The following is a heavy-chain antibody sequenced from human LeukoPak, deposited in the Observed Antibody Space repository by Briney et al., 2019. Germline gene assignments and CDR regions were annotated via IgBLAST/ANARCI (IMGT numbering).Heavy chain of an antibody. D-gene: IGHD6-6*01. J-gene: IGHJ3*02. Sequence: SETLSLTCTVSGGSVRSYYWTWIRQPPGKGLEWIGYIYYSGTTNNSPSPKSRATISVDTSKNHFSLKLNSVTAADTAVYYCARVGGSSSILTAFDIWGQGTLVTVSS. V-gene: IGHV4-59*02. CDR1: GGSVRSYY. CDR3: ARVGGSSSILTAFDI. CDR2: IYYSGTT.